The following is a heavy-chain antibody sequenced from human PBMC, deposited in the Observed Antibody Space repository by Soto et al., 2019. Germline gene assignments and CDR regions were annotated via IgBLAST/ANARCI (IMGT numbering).Heavy chain of an antibody. Sequence: GSLRLSCAASGFIFSNYAFHWVRQAPGKGLEWITVISYDGSQTYFGDSVKGRFAISRDNSKDTLYLQMNSLRPEDTAVYYCARDFGAGAFDIWGQGTLVTVSS. CDR2: ISYDGSQT. D-gene: IGHD3-3*01. J-gene: IGHJ3*02. CDR3: ARDFGAGAFDI. V-gene: IGHV3-30*09. CDR1: GFIFSNYA.